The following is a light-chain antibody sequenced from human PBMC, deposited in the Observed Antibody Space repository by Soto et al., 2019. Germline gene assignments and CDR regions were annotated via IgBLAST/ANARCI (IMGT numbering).Light chain of an antibody. Sequence: DIQMTQSPSTLSASVGDRVTITCRASQSIDKWLAWYQQNPGKAPKLLIYKASILQSGVPSRFSGSGSGTEFTLTISSLQPDDVGSYFCQQYIRFSWTFGQGTKVEIK. CDR2: KAS. CDR1: QSIDKW. CDR3: QQYIRFSWT. V-gene: IGKV1-5*03. J-gene: IGKJ1*01.